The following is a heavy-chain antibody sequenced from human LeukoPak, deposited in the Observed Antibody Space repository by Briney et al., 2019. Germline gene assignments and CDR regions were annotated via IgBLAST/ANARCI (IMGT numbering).Heavy chain of an antibody. D-gene: IGHD3-10*01. J-gene: IGHJ4*02. V-gene: IGHV3-23*01. CDR1: GFTFSSYA. CDR2: ISGGGGGT. Sequence: PCGSLRLSCAASGFTFSSYAVSWVRQASGKGLEWVSTISGGGGGTFYADSVKGRFSIARDNSKNRVFLQMNSLRAEDTAMYYCARWFGEPPNFDYWGQGTLVTVSS. CDR3: ARWFGEPPNFDY.